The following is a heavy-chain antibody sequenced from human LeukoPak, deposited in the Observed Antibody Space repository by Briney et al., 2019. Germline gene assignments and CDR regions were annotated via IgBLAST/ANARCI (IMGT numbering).Heavy chain of an antibody. D-gene: IGHD3-22*01. Sequence: GGSLRLSCAASGFTFSSYSKNWVRQAPGKGLEWVSSISSSSSYIYYADSVKGRFTISRDNAKNSLYLQMNSLRAEDTAVYYCAREDPREIVVSYWGQGTLVTVSS. CDR1: GFTFSSYS. CDR2: ISSSSSYI. CDR3: AREDPREIVVSY. V-gene: IGHV3-21*01. J-gene: IGHJ4*02.